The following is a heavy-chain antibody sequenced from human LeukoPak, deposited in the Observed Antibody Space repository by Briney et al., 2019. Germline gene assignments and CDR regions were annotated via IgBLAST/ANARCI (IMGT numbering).Heavy chain of an antibody. J-gene: IGHJ4*02. V-gene: IGHV3-7*01. D-gene: IGHD3-22*01. CDR3: ARDDSSGQYYFDS. CDR1: GFTFSNYW. Sequence: QSGGSLRLSCVASGFTFSNYWMSWVRQAPEKGLERVANINQDGSEKYSVDSVKGRFTFSRDNAKNSLFLQMNSLRADDTAVYYCARDDSSGQYYFDSWGQGTLVTVSS. CDR2: INQDGSEK.